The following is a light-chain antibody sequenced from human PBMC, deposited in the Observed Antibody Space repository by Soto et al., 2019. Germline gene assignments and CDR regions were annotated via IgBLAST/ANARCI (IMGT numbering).Light chain of an antibody. Sequence: QSALTQPASVSGSPGQSITISCTGTSSDIGRYNYVSWYQQHPGKAPKLMVYEIINRPSGVSNRFSGSKSGSTASLTISGLQAEDEADYYCSSYTSTTTPVFGGGTKLTVL. J-gene: IGLJ2*01. CDR3: SSYTSTTTPV. V-gene: IGLV2-14*01. CDR1: SSDIGRYNY. CDR2: EII.